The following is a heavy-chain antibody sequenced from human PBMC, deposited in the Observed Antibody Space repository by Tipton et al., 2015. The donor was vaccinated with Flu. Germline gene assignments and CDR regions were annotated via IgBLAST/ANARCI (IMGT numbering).Heavy chain of an antibody. J-gene: IGHJ4*02. D-gene: IGHD3-16*01. V-gene: IGHV3-53*01. CDR2: IYPDDSNT. CDR3: AVPWGVVRLGY. CDR1: GFGVSTNY. Sequence: EVQLVQSGGGLVQPGGSLRLSCAASGFGVSTNYMSWVRQAPGKGLEWVSVIYPDDSNTYYTDSVKGRFTISRDNSKNTLYLQMNSLRAEDTAVYYCAVPWGVVRLGYWGQGTLVTVSS.